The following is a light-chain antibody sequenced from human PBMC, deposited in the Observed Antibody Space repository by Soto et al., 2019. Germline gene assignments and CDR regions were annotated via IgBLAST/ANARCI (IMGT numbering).Light chain of an antibody. CDR2: EVN. J-gene: IGLJ2*01. V-gene: IGLV2-8*01. CDR3: STFAVSPVI. Sequence: QSALTQPPSASGSAGHSVTIPCTGTGIDDYDYNFVSWYQHHPGKVPKLIIFEVNKRPSGVPDRFSGSKSGTTASLTVSGLQADDEADYYCSTFAVSPVIFGGGNKLTVL. CDR1: GIDDYDYNF.